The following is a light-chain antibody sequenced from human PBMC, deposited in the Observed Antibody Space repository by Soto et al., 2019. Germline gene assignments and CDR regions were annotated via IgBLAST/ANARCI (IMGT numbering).Light chain of an antibody. CDR3: QQYNSYGT. J-gene: IGKJ1*01. CDR2: DAS. Sequence: DIRMTQSPATLSASVGDRVTITCRASQSISSWLACYQQKPGKAPKLLVYDASSLESGVPSRFSGSGSRTEFTLTISSLQPDDFASYYCQQYNSYGTFGHGTNVDI. V-gene: IGKV1-5*01. CDR1: QSISSW.